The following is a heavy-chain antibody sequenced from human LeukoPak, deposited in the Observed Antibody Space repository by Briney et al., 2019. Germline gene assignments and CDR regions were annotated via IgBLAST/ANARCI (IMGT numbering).Heavy chain of an antibody. J-gene: IGHJ4*02. CDR1: GVTLSSYV. V-gene: IGHV3-23*01. CDR2: ISGSGGST. D-gene: IGHD5-24*01. CDR3: AKGGGYIKYYFDY. Sequence: GGSLRLSCAVAGVTLSSYVVNWVRQAPGKGLEWVSAISGSGGSTYYADSVKGRFTISRDNSKNTLYLQMNSLRAEDTAVYYCAKGGGYIKYYFDYWGQGTLVTVSS.